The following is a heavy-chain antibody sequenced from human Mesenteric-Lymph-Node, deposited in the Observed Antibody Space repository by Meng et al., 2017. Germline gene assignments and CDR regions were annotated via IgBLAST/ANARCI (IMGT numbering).Heavy chain of an antibody. CDR1: GGSMRSSRYF. CDR3: GRDQGRQLINH. CDR2: VYHREDT. V-gene: IGHV4-4*02. Sequence: QAPIQVAGPGLLESSAPPPLRYLVAGGSMRSSRYFCNWIRQPPGEGLEWIGEVYHREDTNYNPSLKSLVVISADRSKNQFSLNLSSVTAADTAVYYCGRDQGRQLINHWGQGTLVTVSS. D-gene: IGHD1-1*01. J-gene: IGHJ4*02.